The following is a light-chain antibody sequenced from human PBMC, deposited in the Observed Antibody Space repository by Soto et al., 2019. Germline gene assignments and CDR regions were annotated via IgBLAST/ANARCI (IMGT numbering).Light chain of an antibody. CDR3: QQSYSTPGT. CDR2: GAI. V-gene: IGKV1-39*01. CDR1: QSVSKY. Sequence: DLQMTQSPSSLSASVEDRVTITCRASQSVSKYLNWYQQNPGKAPKLLIYGAISLHSGVPSRFSGSGCGTYYTLTISNLQPEDFASYYCQQSYSTPGTFGQGTKVEIK. J-gene: IGKJ1*01.